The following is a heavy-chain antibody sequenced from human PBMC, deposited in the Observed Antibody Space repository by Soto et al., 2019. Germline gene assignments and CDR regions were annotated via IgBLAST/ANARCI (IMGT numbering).Heavy chain of an antibody. CDR1: GYTFTGYY. D-gene: IGHD3-10*01. V-gene: IGHV1-2*04. J-gene: IGHJ6*03. CDR3: ARAGIGDYYYYMDV. CDR2: INPNSGGT. Sequence: ASVKVSCKASGYTFTGYYMHWVRQAPGQGLEWMGWINPNSGGTNYAQKFQGWVTMTRDTSISTAYMELSRLRSDDTAVYYCARAGIGDYYYYMDVWGKGTTVTVSS.